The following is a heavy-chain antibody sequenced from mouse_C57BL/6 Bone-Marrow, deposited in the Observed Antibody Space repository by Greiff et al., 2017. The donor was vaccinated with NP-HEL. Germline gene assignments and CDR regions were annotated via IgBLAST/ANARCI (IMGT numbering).Heavy chain of an antibody. J-gene: IGHJ1*03. D-gene: IGHD4-1*01. CDR1: GYSITSGYY. CDR2: ISYDGSN. CDR3: ARAGTNWYFDV. Sequence: VQLQQSGPGLVKPSQSLSLTCSVTGYSITSGYYWNWIRQFPGNKLEWMGYISYDGSNNYNPSLKNRISITRDTSKNQFFLKLNSVTTEDTATYYCARAGTNWYFDVWGTGTTVTVSS. V-gene: IGHV3-6*01.